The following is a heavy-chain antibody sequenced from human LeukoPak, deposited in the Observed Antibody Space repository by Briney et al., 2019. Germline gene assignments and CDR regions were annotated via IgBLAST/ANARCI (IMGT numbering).Heavy chain of an antibody. CDR3: ARAFYGDYGMDV. D-gene: IGHD4-17*01. Sequence: PGGSLRLSCAASGFTFSNTWMNWVRQAPGKGLEWVSHISSSISSIHYADSVRGRFTISRDNAKNSLYLQINSPRDEDTAVYYCARAFYGDYGMDVWGQGTTVTVSS. CDR2: ISSSISSI. V-gene: IGHV3-48*02. CDR1: GFTFSNTW. J-gene: IGHJ6*02.